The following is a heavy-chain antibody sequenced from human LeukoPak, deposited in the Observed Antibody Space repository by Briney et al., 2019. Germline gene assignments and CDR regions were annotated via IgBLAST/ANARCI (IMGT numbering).Heavy chain of an antibody. D-gene: IGHD3-22*01. CDR3: ARFITMIGSGAFDI. CDR1: GYTFTGYY. CDR2: INPNSGGT. Sequence: ASVTVSCKASGYTFTGYYMHWVRQAPGQGLEWMGWINPNSGGTNYAQKFQGRVTMTRDTSISTAYMELSRLRSDDTAVYYCARFITMIGSGAFDIWTKGQWSPSLQ. J-gene: IGHJ3*02. V-gene: IGHV1-2*02.